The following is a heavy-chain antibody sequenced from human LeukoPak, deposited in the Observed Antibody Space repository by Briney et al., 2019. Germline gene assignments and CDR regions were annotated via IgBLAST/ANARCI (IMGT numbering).Heavy chain of an antibody. CDR2: IYYSGST. D-gene: IGHD3-10*01. J-gene: IGHJ5*02. Sequence: PSETLSLTCTVSGGSISSYYWSWIRQPPGKGLEWIGYIYYSGSTNYNPSLKSRVTMSVDTSKNQFSLKLSSVTAADTAVYYCARELTMVRGGNWFDPWGQGTLVTVSS. CDR3: ARELTMVRGGNWFDP. V-gene: IGHV4-59*12. CDR1: GGSISSYY.